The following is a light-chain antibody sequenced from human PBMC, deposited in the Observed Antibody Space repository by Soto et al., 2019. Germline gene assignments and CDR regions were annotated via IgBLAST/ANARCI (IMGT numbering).Light chain of an antibody. Sequence: AIRMTQSPSSFSASTGDRVTITCRASQGISSYLAWYQQKPGKAPKLLIYAASTLQSGVPSRFSGSGSGTDFTLTISCLQSEDFATYYCQQYYSYPRKTFGQGTRWIS. CDR3: QQYYSYPRKT. CDR1: QGISSY. J-gene: IGKJ1*01. CDR2: AAS. V-gene: IGKV1-8*01.